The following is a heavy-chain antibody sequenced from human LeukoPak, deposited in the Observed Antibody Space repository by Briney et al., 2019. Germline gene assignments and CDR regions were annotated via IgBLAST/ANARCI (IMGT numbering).Heavy chain of an antibody. J-gene: IGHJ5*02. D-gene: IGHD3-3*01. Sequence: TLSLTCTVSGGSISSGGYYWSWIRQHPGKGLEWIGYIYYSGGTYYNPSLKSRVTISVDTSKNQFSLKLSSVTAADTAVYYCARESSLLYDFWSGFDPWGQGTLVTVSS. CDR3: ARESSLLYDFWSGFDP. CDR1: GGSISSGGYY. V-gene: IGHV4-31*03. CDR2: IYYSGGT.